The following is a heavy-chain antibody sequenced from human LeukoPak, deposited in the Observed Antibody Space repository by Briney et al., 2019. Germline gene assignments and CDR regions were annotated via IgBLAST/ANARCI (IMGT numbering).Heavy chain of an antibody. CDR1: GGSFSGYY. Sequence: PSETLSLTCAVYGGSFSGYYWSWIRQPPGKGLEWIGEINHSGSTNYNPSLKSRVTISVDTSKNQFSLKLGSVTAADTAVYYCARGGRITIFGVVIGPFDYWGQGTLVTVSS. J-gene: IGHJ4*02. CDR2: INHSGST. V-gene: IGHV4-34*01. CDR3: ARGGRITIFGVVIGPFDY. D-gene: IGHD3-3*01.